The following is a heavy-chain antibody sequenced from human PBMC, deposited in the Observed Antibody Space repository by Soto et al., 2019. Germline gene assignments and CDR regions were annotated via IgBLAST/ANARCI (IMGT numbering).Heavy chain of an antibody. CDR1: GGSISSGGYY. CDR2: IYYSGST. J-gene: IGHJ4*02. CDR3: ARGVTMVRGVIHTPYFDY. Sequence: QVQLQESGPGLVKPSQTLSLTCTVSGGSISSGGYYWSWIRQHPGKGLEWIGYIYYSGSTYYNPSLNSRVTISVDTSTNQFSLKLGSVTAADTAVYYCARGVTMVRGVIHTPYFDYWGQGTLVTVSS. D-gene: IGHD3-10*01. V-gene: IGHV4-31*03.